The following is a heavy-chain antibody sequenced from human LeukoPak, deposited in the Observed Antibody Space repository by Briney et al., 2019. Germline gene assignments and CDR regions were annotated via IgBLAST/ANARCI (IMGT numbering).Heavy chain of an antibody. CDR3: ARDLILADSSGSSAHDY. V-gene: IGHV3-21*01. CDR1: GFTFSRYG. CDR2: ISTSSYYI. Sequence: GGSLRLSCVASGFTFSRYGMTWVRQAPGKGLQWVSAISTSSYYIFYADSVKGRFTISRDNAKNSLYLQMNSLRDEDTAVYYCARDLILADSSGSSAHDYWGQGTLVTVSS. D-gene: IGHD2-15*01. J-gene: IGHJ4*02.